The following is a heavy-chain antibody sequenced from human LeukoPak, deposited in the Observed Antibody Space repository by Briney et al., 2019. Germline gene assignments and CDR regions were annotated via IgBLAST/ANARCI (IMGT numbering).Heavy chain of an antibody. Sequence: SETLSLTCTVSGGSISSSSSYWGWIRQPPGKGREWIATIYYTGITNYNPSLKTRVTISLDPSRNQFSLRLTSVTAADTAVYYCAKSGPSYYYTPGDLSWGQGTLVTVSS. CDR2: IYYTGIT. V-gene: IGHV4-39*01. CDR3: AKSGPSYYYTPGDLS. J-gene: IGHJ5*02. CDR1: GGSISSSSSY. D-gene: IGHD3-22*01.